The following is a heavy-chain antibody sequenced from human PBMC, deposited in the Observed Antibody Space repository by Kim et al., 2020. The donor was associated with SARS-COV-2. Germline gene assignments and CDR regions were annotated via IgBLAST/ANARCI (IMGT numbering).Heavy chain of an antibody. D-gene: IGHD3-10*01. CDR1: GYTLTELS. CDR2: FDPEDGET. CDR3: ATSPAMVRGSWFDP. Sequence: ASVKVSCKVSGYTLTELSMHWVRQAPGKGLEWMGGFDPEDGETIYAQKFKGRVTMTEDTSTDTAYMELSSLRSEDTAVYYCATSPAMVRGSWFDPWGQGTLVTVSS. V-gene: IGHV1-24*01. J-gene: IGHJ5*02.